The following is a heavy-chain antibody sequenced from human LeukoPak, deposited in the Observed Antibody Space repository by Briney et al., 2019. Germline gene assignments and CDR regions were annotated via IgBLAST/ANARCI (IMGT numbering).Heavy chain of an antibody. CDR3: AKDPRRLVVVITTDGY. V-gene: IGHV3-23*01. Sequence: PGGSLRLSCAASGFTFSSYAMSWVRQAPGKGLEWVSAISGSGGSTYYAGSVKGRFTISRDNSKNTLCLQMNSLRAEDTAVYYCAKDPRRLVVVITTDGYWGQGTLVTVSS. CDR2: ISGSGGST. J-gene: IGHJ4*02. D-gene: IGHD3-22*01. CDR1: GFTFSSYA.